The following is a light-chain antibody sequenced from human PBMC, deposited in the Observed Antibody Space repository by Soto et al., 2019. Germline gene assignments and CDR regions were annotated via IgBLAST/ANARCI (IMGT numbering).Light chain of an antibody. Sequence: IVLTQSPGTLSLSPGERATLSCRASQSVSSYLAWYQQKPGQAPRLLIYGASTRATGIPDRFSGSGSGTDFTLTFSRLEPEDSAVFYCQQYGTSLPWTFGQGTKVEIK. CDR2: GAS. V-gene: IGKV3-20*01. CDR3: QQYGTSLPWT. CDR1: QSVSSY. J-gene: IGKJ1*01.